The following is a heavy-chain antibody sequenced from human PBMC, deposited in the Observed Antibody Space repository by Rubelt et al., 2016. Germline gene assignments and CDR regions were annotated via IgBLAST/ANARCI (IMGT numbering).Heavy chain of an antibody. Sequence: VQLVQSGAEVKKPGASVKVSCKASGYTFTTYHIHWVRQAPGQGLEWMGRISPNRGATNYGQECLGSGTMTRDTSKDTAYMELSRLRSDDTAVYYCVRDGSLDYWGQGTLVTVSS. CDR1: GYTFTTYH. V-gene: IGHV1-2*06. J-gene: IGHJ4*02. CDR3: VRDGSLDY. CDR2: ISPNRGAT. D-gene: IGHD2-15*01.